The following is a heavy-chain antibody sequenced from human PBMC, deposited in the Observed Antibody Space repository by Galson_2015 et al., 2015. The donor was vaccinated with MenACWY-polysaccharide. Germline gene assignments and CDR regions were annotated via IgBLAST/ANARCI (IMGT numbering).Heavy chain of an antibody. CDR2: ISSGRSTI. CDR1: GFTFSSYT. CDR3: ARGRLDY. V-gene: IGHV3-48*01. Sequence: SLRLSCAASGFTFSSYTMNWVRQAPGKGLEWLSYISSGRSTIYYADSVKGRFTISRDNAKNSLYLQINSLRAEDTAVYYCARGRLDYWGQGTLSPSPQ. J-gene: IGHJ4*02.